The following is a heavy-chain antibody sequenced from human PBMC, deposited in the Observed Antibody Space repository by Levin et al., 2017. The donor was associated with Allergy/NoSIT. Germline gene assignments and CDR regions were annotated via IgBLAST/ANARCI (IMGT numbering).Heavy chain of an antibody. V-gene: IGHV3-21*01. CDR2: ISSSSSYI. D-gene: IGHD5-18*01. J-gene: IGHJ4*02. CDR1: GFTFSSYS. Sequence: PGGSLRLSCAASGFTFSSYSMNWVRQAPGKGLEWVSSISSSSSYIYYADSVKGRFTISRDNAKNSLYLQMNSLRAEDTAVYYCAREGDEGYSYGYLDYWGQGTLVTVSS. CDR3: AREGDEGYSYGYLDY.